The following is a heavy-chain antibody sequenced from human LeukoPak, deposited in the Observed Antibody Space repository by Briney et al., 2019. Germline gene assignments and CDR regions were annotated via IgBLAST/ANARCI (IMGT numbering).Heavy chain of an antibody. CDR1: VGCISSDY. CDR3: ARDSGSYSDGDAFDI. Sequence: SETLSLTCTASVGCISSDYGSWIRQPAWKGLELIGRIYTSGSTNYTPSLKSRVTMSVDTSKNQFSLKLSSVTAADTAVYYCARDSGSYSDGDAFDIWGQGTMVTVSS. D-gene: IGHD1-26*01. V-gene: IGHV4-4*07. J-gene: IGHJ3*02. CDR2: IYTSGST.